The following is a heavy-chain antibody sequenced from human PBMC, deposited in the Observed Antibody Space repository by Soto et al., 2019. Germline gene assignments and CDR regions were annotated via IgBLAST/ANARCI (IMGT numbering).Heavy chain of an antibody. CDR2: IIPILGIA. J-gene: IGHJ5*02. D-gene: IGHD6-13*01. Sequence: QVQLVQSGAEVKKPGSSVKVSCKASGGTFSSYTISWVRQAPGQGLEWMGRIIPILGIANYAQKFQGRVMITADKSTSTAYMELSSLRYEDTAVYYCACLVAAAGTIKGWFDPWGQGTLVTVFS. CDR1: GGTFSSYT. V-gene: IGHV1-69*02. CDR3: ACLVAAAGTIKGWFDP.